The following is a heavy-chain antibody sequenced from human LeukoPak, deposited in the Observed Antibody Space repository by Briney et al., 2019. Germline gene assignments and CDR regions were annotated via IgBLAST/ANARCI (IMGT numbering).Heavy chain of an antibody. V-gene: IGHV4-59*01. CDR2: IYYSGST. Sequence: SETLSLTCTVTGGSINNYYWSWIRQPPGKGLEWIGYIYYSGSTYYNPSLKSRATISVDTSKNQFSLKLSAVTAADTAVYYCGRCPYCSGANCARDYWGQGTLVTVSS. D-gene: IGHD2-15*01. J-gene: IGHJ4*02. CDR1: GGSINNYY. CDR3: GRCPYCSGANCARDY.